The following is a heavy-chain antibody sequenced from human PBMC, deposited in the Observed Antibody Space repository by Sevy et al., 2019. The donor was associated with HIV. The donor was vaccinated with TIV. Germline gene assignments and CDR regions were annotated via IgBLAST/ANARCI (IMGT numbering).Heavy chain of an antibody. CDR2: ISYDGSNK. Sequence: GGSLRLSCAASGFTFSSYAMHWVRQAPGKGLEWVAVISYDGSNKYYADSVKGRFTISRDNSKNMLYLQMNSLRAEDTAVYYCARDEGDYGGNIIDYWGQGTLVTVSS. CDR1: GFTFSSYA. V-gene: IGHV3-30-3*01. CDR3: ARDEGDYGGNIIDY. J-gene: IGHJ4*02. D-gene: IGHD4-17*01.